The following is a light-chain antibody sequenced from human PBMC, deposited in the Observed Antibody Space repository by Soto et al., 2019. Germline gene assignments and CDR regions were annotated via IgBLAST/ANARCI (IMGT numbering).Light chain of an antibody. Sequence: EVVLTQSPGTLSLSPGDRATLSCRASQSVSNNYFAWYQQKPGQAPRLLIFGSSDRATGIPDRFSRSGSGTDFTLTISSLEPEDFAVYYWQQYGSSPPYTFGQGTKLEIK. V-gene: IGKV3-20*01. CDR3: QQYGSSPPYT. CDR2: GSS. CDR1: QSVSNNY. J-gene: IGKJ2*01.